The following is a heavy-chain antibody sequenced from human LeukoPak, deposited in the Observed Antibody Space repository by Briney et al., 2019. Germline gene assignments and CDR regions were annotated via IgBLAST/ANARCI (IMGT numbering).Heavy chain of an antibody. CDR3: VKDGRCSRGSCYGWFDP. CDR1: GFTFDDYA. D-gene: IGHD2-2*01. J-gene: IGHJ5*02. CDR2: ISGDGDST. V-gene: IGHV3-43*02. Sequence: GGSLRLSCAASGFTFDDYAMHWVRQRPGKALEWVSLISGDGDSTKYADSVEGRFTISRDNGKNSVYLQMNSLRAEDSALYFCVKDGRCSRGSCYGWFDPWGQGTPVTVSS.